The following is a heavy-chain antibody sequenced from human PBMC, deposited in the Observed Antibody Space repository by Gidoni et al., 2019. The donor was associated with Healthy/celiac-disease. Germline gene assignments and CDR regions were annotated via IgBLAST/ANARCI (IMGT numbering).Heavy chain of an antibody. J-gene: IGHJ6*02. CDR2: IIPIFGTA. Sequence: QLQLVQAGAEVKKPGSSVKVSCKASGGTFSSYAISWVRQAPGQGLEWMGGIIPIFGTANYAQKFQGRVTITADESTSTAYMELSSLRSEDTAVYYCARGIAAAGTKGYYGMDVWGQGTTVTVSS. V-gene: IGHV1-69*01. CDR1: GGTFSSYA. D-gene: IGHD6-13*01. CDR3: ARGIAAAGTKGYYGMDV.